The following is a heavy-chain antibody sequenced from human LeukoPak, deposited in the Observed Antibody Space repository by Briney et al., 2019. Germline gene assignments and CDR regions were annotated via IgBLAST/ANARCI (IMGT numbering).Heavy chain of an antibody. Sequence: GGSLRLSCAASGFTFSSHAMHWVRQAPGKGLEWVAVITYDGGKTYYADSVKGRFTISRDNPRNTLYLQMSSLRAEDAAVFYCARDLTGGYCSDYWGQGTLVTVSS. D-gene: IGHD3-16*01. CDR2: ITYDGGKT. CDR1: GFTFSSHA. V-gene: IGHV3-30-3*01. J-gene: IGHJ4*02. CDR3: ARDLTGGYCSDY.